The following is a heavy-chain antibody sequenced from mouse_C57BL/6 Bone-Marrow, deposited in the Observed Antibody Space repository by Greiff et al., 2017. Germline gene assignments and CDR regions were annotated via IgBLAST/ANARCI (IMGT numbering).Heavy chain of an antibody. J-gene: IGHJ2*01. Sequence: QVQLQQPGAELVKPGASVKMSCKASGYTFTSYWITWVKQRPGQGLEWIGDIYPTSGRTNYNEKFKSKAILTVDPSSNTAYMQLSSLTSEDTAVFYCARAGPLGRSFDYWGQGTTLTV. CDR3: ARAGPLGRSFDY. D-gene: IGHD4-1*01. CDR1: GYTFTSYW. V-gene: IGHV1-55*01. CDR2: IYPTSGRT.